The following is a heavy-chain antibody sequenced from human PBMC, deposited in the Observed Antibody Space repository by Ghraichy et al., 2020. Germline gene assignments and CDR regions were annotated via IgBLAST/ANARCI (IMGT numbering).Heavy chain of an antibody. V-gene: IGHV2-5*02. CDR3: AHRPNYGLFDY. Sequence: SGPTLVKPTQTLTLTCTFSGFSLSTNGEGVGWIRQPPGKALEWLALIYLDGDERYSPSVKSRLTITKDTSKNQVVLTMTNMDPVDTATYFCAHRPNYGLFDYWGQGTLVTVSS. CDR1: GFSLSTNGEG. CDR2: IYLDGDE. J-gene: IGHJ4*02. D-gene: IGHD3-10*01.